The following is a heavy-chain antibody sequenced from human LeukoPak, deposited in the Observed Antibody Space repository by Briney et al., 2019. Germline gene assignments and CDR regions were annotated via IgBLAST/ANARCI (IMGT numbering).Heavy chain of an antibody. J-gene: IGHJ4*02. CDR3: ARGSGETGGYYYVY. Sequence: ASVTVSCMASGGSFSRYAISWVRQAPGQGLEWMGGIIPIFGTANYAQKFQGRVTITADESTRTAYMELRTLRSEDTAIYYCARGSGETGGYYYVYWGRGTPVTVSS. D-gene: IGHD3-22*01. V-gene: IGHV1-69*13. CDR2: IIPIFGTA. CDR1: GGSFSRYA.